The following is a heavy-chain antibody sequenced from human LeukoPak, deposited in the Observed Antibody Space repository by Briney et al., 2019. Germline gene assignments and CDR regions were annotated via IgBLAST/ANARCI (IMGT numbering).Heavy chain of an antibody. D-gene: IGHD4-17*01. V-gene: IGHV3-30*18. CDR3: AKDSGTYGDRSWLDY. CDR2: ISYDGSNK. Sequence: PGGSLRLSCAASGFTFSSYGMHWVRQAPGKGLEWVAVISYDGSNKYYADSVKGRFTISRDNSKNTLYLQMNSLRAEDTAVYYCAKDSGTYGDRSWLDYWGQGTLDTVSS. CDR1: GFTFSSYG. J-gene: IGHJ4*02.